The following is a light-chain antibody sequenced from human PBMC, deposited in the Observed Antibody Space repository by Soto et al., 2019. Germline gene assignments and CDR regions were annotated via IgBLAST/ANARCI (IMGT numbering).Light chain of an antibody. CDR3: SSDAGTNNWGV. V-gene: IGLV2-8*01. Sequence: QSALTQPPSASGSPGQSVTISCTGTSSDVGAYDYVSWYQQHPGKAPKLLLYEVNKRPSGVPDRFSGSKSGNTASLTVSGLQAEDEADYYCSSDAGTNNWGVFGTGTKLTVL. J-gene: IGLJ1*01. CDR1: SSDVGAYDY. CDR2: EVN.